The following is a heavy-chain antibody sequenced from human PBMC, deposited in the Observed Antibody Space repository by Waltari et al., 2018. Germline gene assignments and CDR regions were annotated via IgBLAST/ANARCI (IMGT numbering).Heavy chain of an antibody. CDR3: GRSMYV. CDR2: SRNDGRVT. Sequence: EEQLVESGGNLVQPGGSLRLSCAASGFIISSYWMYWVRQAPGKGLVWVSRSRNDGRVTGYADSVKCRFTISRDNAKNTLYLQMNSLRPEDTAVYYCGRSMYVWGHGTTVTVSS. J-gene: IGHJ6*02. V-gene: IGHV3-74*01. CDR1: GFIISSYW.